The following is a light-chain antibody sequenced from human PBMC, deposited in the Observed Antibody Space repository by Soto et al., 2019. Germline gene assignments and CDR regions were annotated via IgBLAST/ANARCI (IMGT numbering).Light chain of an antibody. CDR1: QDISNW. V-gene: IGKV1-12*01. J-gene: IGKJ5*01. Sequence: DIPMTQSPSSVSASVGDRVTITCRASQDISNWLACYQHKPGKAPKLLIYAASSLFSGVPSRFSGSGSGTDFTLTISSLQPEDFATYYCQQADSLPLVTFGQGTRLDLK. CDR3: QQADSLPLVT. CDR2: AAS.